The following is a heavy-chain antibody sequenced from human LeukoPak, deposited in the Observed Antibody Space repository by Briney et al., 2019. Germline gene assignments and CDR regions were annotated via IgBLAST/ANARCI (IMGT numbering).Heavy chain of an antibody. J-gene: IGHJ6*03. CDR3: ARTTEAHSWRTRYYDYYMDV. D-gene: IGHD6-13*01. V-gene: IGHV4-59*01. Sequence: SETLSLTCTVSGGSISSYYWSWIRQPPGKGLEWIGYIYYSGSTNYKSSLKSRVTISVDTSKNQFPLKLSSVTAADTAVYYCARTTEAHSWRTRYYDYYMDVWGKGTTVTVSS. CDR1: GGSISSYY. CDR2: IYYSGST.